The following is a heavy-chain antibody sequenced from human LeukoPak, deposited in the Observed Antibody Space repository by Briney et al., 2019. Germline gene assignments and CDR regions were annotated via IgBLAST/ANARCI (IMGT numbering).Heavy chain of an antibody. CDR1: GFTFSSYA. D-gene: IGHD4-23*01. CDR3: AKECGGLVYAFEI. V-gene: IGHV3-7*01. CDR2: IKQDGSQR. J-gene: IGHJ3*02. Sequence: GGSLRLSCAASGFTFSSYAMSWVRQAPGKGLEWVANIKQDGSQRYYVDSVKGRFTISRDDAKNSLYLQMNSLRAEDTAVYYCAKECGGLVYAFEIWGQGTMVTVSS.